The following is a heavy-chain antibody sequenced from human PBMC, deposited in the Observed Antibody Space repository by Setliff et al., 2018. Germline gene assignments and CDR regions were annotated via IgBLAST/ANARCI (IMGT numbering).Heavy chain of an antibody. Sequence: PSETLSLTCTVTGDTIYNYFWSWIRQSPGTGLEWIGYIYSTGSTNYNPSLKSRVAISIDTSKNQFSLNLNSVTAADAAIYYCTRSSNFWNGYLFDWWGQGSLVTVSS. CDR1: GDTIYNYF. CDR3: TRSSNFWNGYLFDW. J-gene: IGHJ4*02. CDR2: IYSTGST. D-gene: IGHD3-3*01. V-gene: IGHV4-4*08.